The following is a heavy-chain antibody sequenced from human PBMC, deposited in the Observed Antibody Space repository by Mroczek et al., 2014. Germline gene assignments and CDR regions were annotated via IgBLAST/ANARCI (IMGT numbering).Heavy chain of an antibody. J-gene: IGHJ2*01. D-gene: IGHD5/OR15-5a*01. V-gene: IGHV4-30-4*01. CDR3: ARVEGGSTTTRHPYWYFDL. Sequence: QVQLQQSGPGLVKPSQTLSLTCTVSGGSISSGDYYWSWIRQPPGKGLEWIGYIYYSGSTYYNPSLKSRLTISVDTSKNQFSLKLTSVTAADTAVYYCARVEGGSTTTRHPYWYFDLWGRGTLVTVSS. CDR2: IYYSGST. CDR1: GGSISSGDYY.